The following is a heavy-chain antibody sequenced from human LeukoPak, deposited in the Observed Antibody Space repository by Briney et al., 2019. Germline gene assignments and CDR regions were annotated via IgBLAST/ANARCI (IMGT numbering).Heavy chain of an antibody. V-gene: IGHV3-21*01. CDR3: AASGGFVLPNAITGSWDMDV. D-gene: IGHD1-26*01. CDR2: LTSVGGDT. CDR1: GFTFSDYR. Sequence: PGGSLRLSCVPPGFTFSDYRINWVRQAPGKGLAWGASLTSVGGDTYYADSVKGRVSLSRDNAQNSLFLQINRPRAQDTALYFCAASGGFVLPNAITGSWDMDVWGRGSSVTVSS. J-gene: IGHJ6*03.